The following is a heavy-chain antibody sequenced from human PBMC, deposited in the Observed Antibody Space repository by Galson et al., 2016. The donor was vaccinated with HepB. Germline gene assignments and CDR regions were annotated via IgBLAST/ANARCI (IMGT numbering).Heavy chain of an antibody. Sequence: SLRLSCAASGFRFSDCYMSWIRQAPGKGLEWVSYINSISSHLFYADSVKGRFTVPRDNARAAVYLEMNGLRADDTAVYYCTGGLVRNGDHVSWGQGTLVTVSS. CDR1: GFRFSDCY. CDR3: TGGLVRNGDHVS. J-gene: IGHJ5*02. V-gene: IGHV3-11*01. CDR2: INSISSHL. D-gene: IGHD4-17*01.